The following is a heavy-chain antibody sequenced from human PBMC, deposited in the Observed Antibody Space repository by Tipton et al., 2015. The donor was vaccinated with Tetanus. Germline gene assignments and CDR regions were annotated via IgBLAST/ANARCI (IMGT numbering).Heavy chain of an antibody. CDR2: IYYSGIT. D-gene: IGHD3-22*01. CDR1: GVSISSYN. Sequence: TLSLTCSFFGVSISSYNWTWIRQPPGRGLEWIGDIYYSGITNYNPSLKSRVAISVDTSKNQFSLKLSSVTAADTAVYYCARGPYESGGYYYDNWGQGPLVTVSS. CDR3: ARGPYESGGYYYDN. V-gene: IGHV4-59*01. J-gene: IGHJ4*02.